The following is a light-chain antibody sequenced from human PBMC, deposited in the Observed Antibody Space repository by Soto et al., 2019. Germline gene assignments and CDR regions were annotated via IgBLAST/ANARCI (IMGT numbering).Light chain of an antibody. Sequence: QLVLTQPPSASGTPGQRVTISCSGSSSNIGSNFIYWYQHLPGTAPKLLIHSNNQRPSGVPDRFSGSKSGTSASLAISGLQAEDEADYYCAAWDDSLNGWVFGGGTKLTVL. CDR3: AAWDDSLNGWV. CDR2: SNN. CDR1: SSNIGSNF. J-gene: IGLJ3*02. V-gene: IGLV1-44*01.